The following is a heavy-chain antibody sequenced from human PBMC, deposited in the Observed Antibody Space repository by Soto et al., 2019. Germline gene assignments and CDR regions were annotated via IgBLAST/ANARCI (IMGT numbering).Heavy chain of an antibody. CDR2: ISSSSSYI. V-gene: IGHV3-21*01. CDR1: GFTFRSYS. CDR3: ARDHRSDLAYCGGDCYHYYYYGMDV. D-gene: IGHD2-21*02. J-gene: IGHJ6*02. Sequence: GGSLRLSCAASGFTFRSYSMNWVRQAPGKGLEWVSSISSSSSYIYSADSVKGRFTISRDNAKNSLYLQMNSLRAEDTAVYYCARDHRSDLAYCGGDCYHYYYYGMDVWGQGTTVTVSS.